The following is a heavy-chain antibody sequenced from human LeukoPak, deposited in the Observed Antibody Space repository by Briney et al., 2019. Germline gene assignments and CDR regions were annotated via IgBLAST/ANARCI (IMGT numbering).Heavy chain of an antibody. J-gene: IGHJ4*02. CDR3: TRPESSSSLACDH. D-gene: IGHD2-2*01. CDR2: INSDGSTT. Sequence: GGSLRLSCAASGFTLSSYAMSWVRQAPGKGLVWVSRINSDGSTTNYADSVKGRFIISRDNAKNTLYLQMNSLRAEDTAVYYCTRPESSSSLACDHWGQGTLVTVSS. V-gene: IGHV3-74*01. CDR1: GFTLSSYA.